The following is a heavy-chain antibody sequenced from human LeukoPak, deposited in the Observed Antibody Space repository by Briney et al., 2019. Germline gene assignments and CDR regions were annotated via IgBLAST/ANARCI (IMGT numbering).Heavy chain of an antibody. J-gene: IGHJ4*02. CDR3: ARDRYYVPDY. CDR1: GFTFSNTW. CDR2: IHSDGIST. D-gene: IGHD3-10*02. V-gene: IGHV3-74*03. Sequence: GGSLRLSCAASGFTFSNTWMHWARQAPGKGLVWVSRIHSDGISTTYADSVKGRFTISRDNAKNTLYLQMNSLRAEDTAVYYCARDRYYVPDYWGQGTLVTVSS.